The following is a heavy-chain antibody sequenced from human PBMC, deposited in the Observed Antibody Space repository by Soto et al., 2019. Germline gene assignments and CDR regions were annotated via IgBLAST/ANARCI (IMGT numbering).Heavy chain of an antibody. J-gene: IGHJ6*03. Sequence: GTSVKVSCKDSGGTFSSYAISWVRQAPGQGLEWMGGIIPIFGTANYAQKFQGRVTITADESTSTAYMELSSLRSEDTAVYYCARGGVDYGDYKSYYYYYMDVWGKGTTVTVSS. CDR3: ARGGVDYGDYKSYYYYYMDV. CDR2: IIPIFGTA. V-gene: IGHV1-69*13. CDR1: GGTFSSYA. D-gene: IGHD4-17*01.